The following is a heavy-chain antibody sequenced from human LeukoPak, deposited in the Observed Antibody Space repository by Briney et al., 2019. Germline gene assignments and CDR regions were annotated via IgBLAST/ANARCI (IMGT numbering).Heavy chain of an antibody. J-gene: IGHJ6*01. Sequence: SVKVSCKASGGTFSSYAISWMRQAPGQGLEWMGGIIPIFGTANYAQKFQGRVTITADESTSTAYMELSSLRSEDTAVYYCARRVVVVVAATGYYYYRMDVGGQGTTVTVSS. V-gene: IGHV1-69*01. CDR2: IIPIFGTA. D-gene: IGHD2-15*01. CDR1: GGTFSSYA. CDR3: ARRVVVVVAATGYYYYRMDV.